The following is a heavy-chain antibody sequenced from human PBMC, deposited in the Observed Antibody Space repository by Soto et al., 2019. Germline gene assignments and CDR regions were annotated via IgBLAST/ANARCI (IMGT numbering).Heavy chain of an antibody. CDR2: ISYDGSNK. D-gene: IGHD2-21*02. Sequence: QVQLVESGGGVVQPGRSLRLSCAASGFTFSSYGMHWVRQAPGKGLEWVAVISYDGSNKYYEDSMKGRFTISRDNSKNTLYMQMNSLRAEDTAVYYCAKDWDIVVVTASRYGMDVWGQGTTVTVSS. J-gene: IGHJ6*02. V-gene: IGHV3-30*18. CDR1: GFTFSSYG. CDR3: AKDWDIVVVTASRYGMDV.